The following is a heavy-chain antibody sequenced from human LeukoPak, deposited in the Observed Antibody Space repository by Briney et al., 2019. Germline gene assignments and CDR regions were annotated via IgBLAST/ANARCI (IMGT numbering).Heavy chain of an antibody. Sequence: GGSLRLSCAASGFTFSSYGMHWVRQAPGKGLERVAFIRYDGSNKYYADSVKGRFTISRDNSKNTLYLQMNSLRAEDTAVYYCAKDSDDYYGSGSEFDYWGQGTLVTVSS. J-gene: IGHJ4*02. D-gene: IGHD3-10*01. CDR2: IRYDGSNK. V-gene: IGHV3-30*02. CDR3: AKDSDDYYGSGSEFDY. CDR1: GFTFSSYG.